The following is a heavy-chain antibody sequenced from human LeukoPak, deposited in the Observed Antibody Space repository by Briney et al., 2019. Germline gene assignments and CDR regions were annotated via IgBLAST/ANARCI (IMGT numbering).Heavy chain of an antibody. CDR1: GFSVSSNY. CDR3: ARDHNHKIHSVMVTAPDY. J-gene: IGHJ4*02. V-gene: IGHV3-53*05. CDR2: IYSGGST. D-gene: IGHD2-21*02. Sequence: GGSLRLSCAASGFSVSSNYMSWVRQAPGKGLEWVSLIYSGGSTYYADSVKGRFTISRDNSKNMLYLQMNSLRSEDTAVYYCARDHNHKIHSVMVTAPDYWGQGTLVTVSS.